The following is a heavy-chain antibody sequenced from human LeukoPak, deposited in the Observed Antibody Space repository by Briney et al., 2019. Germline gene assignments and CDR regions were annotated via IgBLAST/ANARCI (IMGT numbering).Heavy chain of an antibody. D-gene: IGHD3-9*01. CDR2: ISAYNGNT. V-gene: IGHV1-18*01. CDR1: GYTFTSYG. J-gene: IGHJ5*02. CDR3: ARTNVLRYFDWVKGNNWFDP. Sequence: GASVKVSCKASGYTFTSYGISWVRQAPGQGLEWMGWISAYNGNTNYAQKLQGRVTMTTDTSASTAYMELRSMRSDDTAVFYCARTNVLRYFDWVKGNNWFDPWGQGTLVTVSS.